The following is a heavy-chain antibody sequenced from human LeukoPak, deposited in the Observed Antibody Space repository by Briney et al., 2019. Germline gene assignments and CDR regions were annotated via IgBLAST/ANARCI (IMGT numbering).Heavy chain of an antibody. CDR1: GYTFTSYA. CDR3: ARDLTTVVS. J-gene: IGHJ4*02. CDR2: ISAGNGNT. D-gene: IGHD4-23*01. V-gene: IGHV1-3*01. Sequence: GASVKVSCKASGYTFTSYAIHWVRQAPGQRLEWMGWISAGNGNTKYSQNFQGRVTFISNTSATTAYMELSRLRSDDTAVYYCARDLTTVVSWGQGTLVTVSS.